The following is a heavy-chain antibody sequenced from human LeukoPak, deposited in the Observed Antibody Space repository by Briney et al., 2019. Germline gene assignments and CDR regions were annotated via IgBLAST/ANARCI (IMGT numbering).Heavy chain of an antibody. J-gene: IGHJ4*02. CDR2: ISYDGSNK. V-gene: IGHV3-30*14. D-gene: IGHD3-22*01. Sequence: GGSLRLSCAASGFTFSSYAMHWVRQAPGKGLEWVAVISYDGSNKYYADSVKGRFTISRDNSKNTLYLQMNSLRAEDTAVYYCARGYYYDPLGYWGQGTLVTVSS. CDR1: GFTFSSYA. CDR3: ARGYYYDPLGY.